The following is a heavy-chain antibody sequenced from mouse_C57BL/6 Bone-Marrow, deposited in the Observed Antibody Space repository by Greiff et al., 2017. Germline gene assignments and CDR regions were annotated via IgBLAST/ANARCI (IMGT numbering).Heavy chain of an antibody. CDR3: ARRPDYYGSLFAY. CDR2: ISSGGSYT. J-gene: IGHJ3*01. CDR1: GFTFSSYG. D-gene: IGHD1-1*01. V-gene: IGHV5-6*01. Sequence: EVQVVESGGDLVKPGGSLKLSCAASGFTFSSYGMSWVRQTPDKRLEWVATISSGGSYTYYPDSVKGRFTISRDNAKNTLYLQMSSLKSEDTAMYYCARRPDYYGSLFAYWGQGTLVTVSA.